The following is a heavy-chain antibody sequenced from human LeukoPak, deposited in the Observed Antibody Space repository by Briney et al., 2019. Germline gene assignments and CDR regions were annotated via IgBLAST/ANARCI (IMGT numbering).Heavy chain of an antibody. CDR2: IYYSGST. D-gene: IGHD1-26*01. J-gene: IGHJ4*02. V-gene: IGHV4-39*07. CDR3: ARVVGALPDY. Sequence: GSLRLSCAASGFTFSSYAMSWIRQPPGKGLEWIGSIYYSGSTYYNPSLKSRVTISVDTSKNQFSLKLSSVTAADTAVYYCARVVGALPDYWGQGTLVTVSS. CDR1: GFTFSSYA.